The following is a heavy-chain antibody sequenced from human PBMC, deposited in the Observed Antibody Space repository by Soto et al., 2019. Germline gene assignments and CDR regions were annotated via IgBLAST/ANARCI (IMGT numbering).Heavy chain of an antibody. CDR2: ISGYNINT. J-gene: IGHJ4*02. CDR3: ARERRWEPLLY. Sequence: QVRLVQSGPEVKKPGASVRVSCKASGYTFANYGITWVRQTSGQGLEWLGWISGYNINTHYAQKFEDRVTLTTDKSPSTVYMELRSLKSDATAIYFCARERRWEPLLYWGQGTLVTVSP. V-gene: IGHV1-18*01. D-gene: IGHD1-26*01. CDR1: GYTFANYG.